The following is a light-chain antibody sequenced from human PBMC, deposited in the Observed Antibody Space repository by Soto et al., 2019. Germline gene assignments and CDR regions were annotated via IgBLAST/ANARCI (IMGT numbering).Light chain of an antibody. Sequence: DIVMSQSPDSLPVSLGERATIKFKSSQIVLSNHYNYLALFQQKPGQPPRLLIFWASTLGSGVPDRFSGSGSGTDFTLTISNLQAEDVPIYYCQQYHSDPITFGQGTRLEIK. J-gene: IGKJ5*01. CDR2: WAS. CDR1: QIVLSNHYNY. CDR3: QQYHSDPIT. V-gene: IGKV4-1*01.